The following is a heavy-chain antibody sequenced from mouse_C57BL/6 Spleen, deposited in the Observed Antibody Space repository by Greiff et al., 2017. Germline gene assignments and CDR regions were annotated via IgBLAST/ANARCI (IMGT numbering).Heavy chain of an antibody. Sequence: VQLVESGAELVKPGASVKISCKASGYAFSSYWMNWVKQRPGKGLEWIGQIYPGDGDTNYNGKFKGKATLTADKSSSTAYMQLSSLTSEDSAVYCCAREACYGSSYYFDYWGQGTTLTVSS. CDR1: GYAFSSYW. CDR3: AREACYGSSYYFDY. V-gene: IGHV1-80*01. D-gene: IGHD1-1*01. CDR2: IYPGDGDT. J-gene: IGHJ2*01.